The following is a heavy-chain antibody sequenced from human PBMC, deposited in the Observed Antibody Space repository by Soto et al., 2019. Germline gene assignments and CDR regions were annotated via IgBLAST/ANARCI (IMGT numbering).Heavy chain of an antibody. CDR2: IYYSGST. V-gene: IGHV4-39*01. J-gene: IGHJ4*02. CDR3: ARTKFLYYFDY. Sequence: SETLCLTCTVSGGSISSSSYYWGWIRQPPGKGLEWIGSIYYSGSTYYNPSLKSRVTISVDTSKNQFSLKLSSVTAADTAVYYCARTKFLYYFDYWGQGTLVTVS. CDR1: GGSISSSSYY.